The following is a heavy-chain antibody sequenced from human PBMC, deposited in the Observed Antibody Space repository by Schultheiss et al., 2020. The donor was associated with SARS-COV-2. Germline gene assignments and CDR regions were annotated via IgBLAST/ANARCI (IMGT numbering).Heavy chain of an antibody. CDR1: GFTFSSYS. V-gene: IGHV3-21*04. J-gene: IGHJ3*02. Sequence: GGSLRLSCAASGFTFSSYSMNWVRQAPGKGLEWVSSISSSSSYIYYADSVKGRFTISRDNAKNSLYLQMNSLRAEDTALYYCAKVQNYGGPDDAFDIWGQGTMVTVSS. CDR3: AKVQNYGGPDDAFDI. D-gene: IGHD4-17*01. CDR2: ISSSSSYI.